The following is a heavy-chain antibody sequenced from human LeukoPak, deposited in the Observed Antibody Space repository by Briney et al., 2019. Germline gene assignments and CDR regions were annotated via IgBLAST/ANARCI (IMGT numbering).Heavy chain of an antibody. J-gene: IGHJ4*02. Sequence: GGSLRLSCPASGFAFSIYDMHWVRQAPGKGLEWVAVISYDGSNKYYADSVKGRFTISRDNSKNTLYLQMNSLRAEDTAVYYCAVTVVTPAAFDYWGQGTLVTVSS. D-gene: IGHD4-23*01. CDR3: AVTVVTPAAFDY. CDR1: GFAFSIYD. V-gene: IGHV3-30*03. CDR2: ISYDGSNK.